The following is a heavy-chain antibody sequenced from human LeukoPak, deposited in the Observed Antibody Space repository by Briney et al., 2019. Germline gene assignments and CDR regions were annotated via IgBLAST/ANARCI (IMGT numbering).Heavy chain of an antibody. J-gene: IGHJ4*02. D-gene: IGHD6-19*01. CDR1: GFTFSTHS. CDR3: ARGTSDWDFDY. Sequence: GGSLRLSCTASGFTFSTHSMNWVRQAPGKGLEWLSYISSGSSSIYYADSLKGRFTIPRDNAKKSLYLQMNSLRAEDTAVYYCARGTSDWDFDYWGQGTLVTVSS. CDR2: ISSGSSSI. V-gene: IGHV3-48*01.